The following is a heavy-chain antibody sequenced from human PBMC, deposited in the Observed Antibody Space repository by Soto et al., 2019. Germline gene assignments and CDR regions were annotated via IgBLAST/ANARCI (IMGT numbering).Heavy chain of an antibody. V-gene: IGHV3-7*01. J-gene: IGHJ1*01. D-gene: IGHD1-26*01. CDR2: VNEDGNEK. CDR1: GFSFSSYW. CDR3: SDTWV. Sequence: EVQMVESGGGLVQPGGSLRLSCAASGFSFSSYWMYWVRQAPGKGLEWVANVNEDGNEKNYLDSVKGRFTISGDNAKNSLYLKMNSLRAEGTAVYYCSDTWVGGQGTLVTVSS.